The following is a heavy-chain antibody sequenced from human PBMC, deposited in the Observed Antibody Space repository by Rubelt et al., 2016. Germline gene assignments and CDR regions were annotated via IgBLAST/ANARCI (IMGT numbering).Heavy chain of an antibody. CDR3: ASGYVDSTGDFDY. Sequence: QVHLVQSAIEVKKPGASVKISCKTSGYTFTTYGIIWVRRAPGQGLEWMGWINTYNDKTNYPQKFQGRVSMTTDSSTNTSNMELRSLRSDDTAVYYCASGYVDSTGDFDYGGQGTLVTVSS. CDR1: GYTFTTYG. D-gene: IGHD3-22*01. J-gene: IGHJ4*02. CDR2: INTYNDKT. V-gene: IGHV1-18*01.